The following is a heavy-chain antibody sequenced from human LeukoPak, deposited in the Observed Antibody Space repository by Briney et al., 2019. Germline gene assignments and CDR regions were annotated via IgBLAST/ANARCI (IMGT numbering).Heavy chain of an antibody. V-gene: IGHV4-34*01. J-gene: IGHJ4*02. Sequence: SETLSLTCAVYGGSFSGDFWGLIHQSPGKGPELIGEINHGGSTTYNPSLQSRVTISIDTSKNQFSLKLRSVTAADTAVYYCAREIYDSGGYRVSYFDYWGQGTLFTVSS. CDR2: INHGGST. CDR3: AREIYDSGGYRVSYFDY. CDR1: GGSFSGDF. D-gene: IGHD3-22*01.